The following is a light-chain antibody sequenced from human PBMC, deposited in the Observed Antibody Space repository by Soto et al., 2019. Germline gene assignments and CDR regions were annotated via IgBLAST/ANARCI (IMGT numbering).Light chain of an antibody. CDR2: KAS. CDR1: QSISSY. J-gene: IGKJ1*01. CDR3: QHYNSYSEA. V-gene: IGKV1-5*03. Sequence: EIQMTQSPASLSASVGDRVTITCLASQSISSYLNWYQQKPANAPKLLIYKASTLKSGVPSRFSGSGSGTEFTLTISSLQPDDFATYYCQHYNSYSEAFGQGTKVDTK.